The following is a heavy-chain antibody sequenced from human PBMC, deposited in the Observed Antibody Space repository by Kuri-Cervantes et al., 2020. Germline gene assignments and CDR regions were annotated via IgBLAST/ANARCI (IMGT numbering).Heavy chain of an antibody. J-gene: IGHJ6*03. V-gene: IGHV4-34*01. CDR3: ARTRGYRSYYMDV. CDR2: INHSGST. Sequence: GSLRLSCAVYGGSFSGYYWSWIRQPPGKGLEWIGEINHSGSTNCNPSLKSRVPVSVDKSKNQFSLRLTSVTAADTAVYYCARTRGYRSYYMDVWGKGTTVTVSS. CDR1: GGSFSGYY. D-gene: IGHD5-18*01.